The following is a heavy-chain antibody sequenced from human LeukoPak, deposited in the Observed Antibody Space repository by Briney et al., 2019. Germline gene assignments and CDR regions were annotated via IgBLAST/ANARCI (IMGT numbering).Heavy chain of an antibody. CDR3: AGGSYGILEWLSFYDY. CDR1: GYTFTSYG. V-gene: IGHV1-18*01. CDR2: ISAYNGNT. Sequence: GASVKVSCKASGYTFTSYGISWVRQAPGQGLEWMGWISAYNGNTNYAQKLQGRVTMTTDTSTSTAYMELRSLRSDDTAVYYCAGGSYGILEWLSFYDYWGQGTLVTVSS. J-gene: IGHJ4*02. D-gene: IGHD3-3*01.